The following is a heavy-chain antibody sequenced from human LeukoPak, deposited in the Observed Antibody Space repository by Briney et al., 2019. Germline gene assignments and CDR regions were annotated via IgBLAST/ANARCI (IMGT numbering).Heavy chain of an antibody. CDR1: GFTFSSYA. V-gene: IGHV3-23*01. CDR3: AKTIRGGMRDTAMDFDY. CDR2: ISGSGGST. D-gene: IGHD5-18*01. Sequence: GVSLRLSCAASGFTFSSYAMSWVRQAPGKGLEWVSAISGSGGSTYYADSVKGRFTISRDNSKNTLYLQMNSLRAEDTAVYYCAKTIRGGMRDTAMDFDYWGQGTLVTVSS. J-gene: IGHJ4*02.